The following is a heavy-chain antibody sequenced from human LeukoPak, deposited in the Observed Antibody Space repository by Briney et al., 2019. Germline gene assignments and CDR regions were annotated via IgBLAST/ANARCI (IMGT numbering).Heavy chain of an antibody. J-gene: IGHJ4*02. V-gene: IGHV3-9*03. D-gene: IGHD6-19*01. CDR3: AKDIRGYSSGWYGRLDY. Sequence: GGSLRLSCAASGFTFDDYAMHWVRQAPGKGLEWVSGISWNSGSIGYADSVKGRFTISRDNAKNSLYLQMNSLRAEDMALYYCAKDIRGYSSGWYGRLDYWGQGTLVTVSS. CDR1: GFTFDDYA. CDR2: ISWNSGSI.